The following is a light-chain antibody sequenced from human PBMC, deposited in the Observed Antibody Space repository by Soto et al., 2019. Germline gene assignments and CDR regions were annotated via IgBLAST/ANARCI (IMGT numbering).Light chain of an antibody. CDR2: NNL. J-gene: IGLJ1*01. Sequence: QSVLTQPPSVSGAPGQRVTMSCTGSSSNFGAGYEVHWYKQLPGAAPTLVIFNNLNRPSGVPERFSGSKSGTSASLVISGLQAEDEADYYCQSFDSSLRVYVFGSGTKLTVL. V-gene: IGLV1-40*01. CDR1: SSNFGAGYE. CDR3: QSFDSSLRVYV.